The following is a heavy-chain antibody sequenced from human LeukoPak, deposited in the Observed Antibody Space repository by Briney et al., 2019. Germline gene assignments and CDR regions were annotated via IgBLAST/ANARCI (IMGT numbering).Heavy chain of an antibody. CDR3: AKRGYSYSLDA. Sequence: GGSLRLSCAASGFTFSIYSMNWVRQAPGKGLEWVSSLSGSSNYIFYADSVKGRFTISRDNAKNSLFLQMNSLRAEDTAVYYCAKRGYSYSLDAWGQGTLVAVSS. CDR2: LSGSSNYI. J-gene: IGHJ5*02. V-gene: IGHV3-21*01. CDR1: GFTFSIYS. D-gene: IGHD5-18*01.